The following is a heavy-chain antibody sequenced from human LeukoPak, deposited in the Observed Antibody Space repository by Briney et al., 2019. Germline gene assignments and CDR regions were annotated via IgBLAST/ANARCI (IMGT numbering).Heavy chain of an antibody. CDR1: GVSISSYY. CDR2: MYNSGST. CDR3: ARQSGNGYSGFDFQAFDI. J-gene: IGHJ3*02. Sequence: PSETLTLTCTISGVSISSYYWSWIRQPPGKGLEWIGYMYNSGSTNYNPSLKSRVTISVDTSKNQFSLRLSSVTAADTAVYYCARQSGNGYSGFDFQAFDIWGQGTMVTVSS. D-gene: IGHD5-12*01. V-gene: IGHV4-59*08.